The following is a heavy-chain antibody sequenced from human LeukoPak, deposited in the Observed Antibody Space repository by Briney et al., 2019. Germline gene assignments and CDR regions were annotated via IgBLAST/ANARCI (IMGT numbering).Heavy chain of an antibody. CDR1: GYTFTSYY. J-gene: IGHJ5*02. Sequence: GASVKVSCKASGYTFTSYYMHWVRQAPGQGLEWMGWINPNNGNTGFAQKFQGRVTMTRNISLSTAYMELTSLKSEDTAVYYCARGLGTYWGKDFLNWFDPWGQGTLVTVSP. CDR2: INPNNGNT. V-gene: IGHV1-8*02. D-gene: IGHD3-16*01. CDR3: ARGLGTYWGKDFLNWFDP.